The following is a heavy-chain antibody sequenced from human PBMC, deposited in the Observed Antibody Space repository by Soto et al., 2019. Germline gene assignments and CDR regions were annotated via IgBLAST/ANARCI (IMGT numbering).Heavy chain of an antibody. V-gene: IGHV3-30*18. J-gene: IGHJ5*02. Sequence: QVQLVESGGGVVQPGRSLRLSCAASGFTFSSYGMHWVRQAPGKGLEWVAVISYDGSNKYYADSVKGRFTISRDNSKNTLYLQMNRLRAEDTAVYYCAKSRGGIVVVVAATKELDWFDPWGQGTLVTVSS. CDR3: AKSRGGIVVVVAATKELDWFDP. CDR2: ISYDGSNK. D-gene: IGHD2-15*01. CDR1: GFTFSSYG.